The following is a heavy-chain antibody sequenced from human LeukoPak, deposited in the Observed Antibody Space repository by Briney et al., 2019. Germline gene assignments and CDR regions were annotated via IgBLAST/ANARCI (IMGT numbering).Heavy chain of an antibody. Sequence: EASVKVSCKASGYTFTSYGISWVRQAPGQGLEWMGWISAYNGNTNYAQKLQGRVTMTTDTSTSTAYTELRSLRSDDTAVYYCARVVKRWEYPIAAAGTPGYYYGMDVWGQGTTVTVSS. CDR2: ISAYNGNT. CDR1: GYTFTSYG. V-gene: IGHV1-18*01. D-gene: IGHD6-13*01. CDR3: ARVVKRWEYPIAAAGTPGYYYGMDV. J-gene: IGHJ6*02.